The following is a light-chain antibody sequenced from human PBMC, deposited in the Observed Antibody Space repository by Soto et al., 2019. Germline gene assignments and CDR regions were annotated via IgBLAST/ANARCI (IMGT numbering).Light chain of an antibody. CDR3: AAWDDSLNGVV. Sequence: QSVLTQPPSTSGTPGQRVTISCSGSSSSIGSNSVNWYQQLPGTAPKLLIYTNSQRPSGVPDRFSGSKSGTSVSLAISGLQSEDEADYYCAAWDDSLNGVVFGGGTKLTVL. CDR1: SSSIGSNS. J-gene: IGLJ2*01. V-gene: IGLV1-44*01. CDR2: TNS.